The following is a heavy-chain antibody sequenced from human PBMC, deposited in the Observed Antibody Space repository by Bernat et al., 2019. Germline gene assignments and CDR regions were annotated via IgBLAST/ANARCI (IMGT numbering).Heavy chain of an antibody. J-gene: IGHJ3*02. CDR3: AESGYGTIDI. CDR2: ISNSGGSA. CDR1: GFTSSSHA. D-gene: IGHD3-22*01. V-gene: IGHV3-23*01. Sequence: EVQLLESGGGLVQPGGSLRLSCAASGFTSSSHAMSLVRQAPGKGLEWVSTISNSGGSAYYADSVKGRFTISRDNPKNTLSLQMNNLRAEDTAVYYCAESGYGTIDIWGQGTMVTVS.